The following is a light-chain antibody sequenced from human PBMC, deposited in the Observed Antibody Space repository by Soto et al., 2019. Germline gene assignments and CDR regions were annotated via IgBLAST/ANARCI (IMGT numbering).Light chain of an antibody. CDR2: RAS. J-gene: IGKJ1*01. CDR1: QSISSW. CDR3: QQYNSSPWT. V-gene: IGKV1-5*03. Sequence: DIQMTQSPSPLSASVGDRVTITCRASQSISSWLAWYQQKPGKAPKLLIYRASSLESGVPSRFSGSGSGTEFTLTISSLQPDDFATYYCQQYNSSPWTFGQGTKVEIK.